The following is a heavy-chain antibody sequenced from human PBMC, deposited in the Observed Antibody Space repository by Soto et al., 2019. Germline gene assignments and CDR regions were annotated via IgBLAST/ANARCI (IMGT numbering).Heavy chain of an antibody. CDR2: VSFDGSNQ. V-gene: IGHV3-30*18. J-gene: IGHJ6*02. CDR3: AKATPDDGMDV. Sequence: QVQLVESGGGVVQPGRSLRLSCAASGFSFRSYGMHWVRQAPGKGLEWVAVVSFDGSNQYYADSVRGRFTISRDNSKKTLYLQMNSLRTEDTAVYYFAKATPDDGMDVWGQGTTVTVSS. CDR1: GFSFRSYG. D-gene: IGHD2-15*01.